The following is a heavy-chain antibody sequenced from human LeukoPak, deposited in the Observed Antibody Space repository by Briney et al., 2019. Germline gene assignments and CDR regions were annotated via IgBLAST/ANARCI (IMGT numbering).Heavy chain of an antibody. CDR3: VSFYETY. Sequence: PGGSLRLSCAASGFTFSNYGMHWVRQAPGKGLVWVSHINGDGSWTTYADSVKGRFTISKDNAKNTVYLQMNNLRAEDTAVYYCVSFYETYWGRGTLVTVSS. CDR1: GFTFSNYG. V-gene: IGHV3-74*01. CDR2: INGDGSWT. J-gene: IGHJ4*02. D-gene: IGHD2-2*01.